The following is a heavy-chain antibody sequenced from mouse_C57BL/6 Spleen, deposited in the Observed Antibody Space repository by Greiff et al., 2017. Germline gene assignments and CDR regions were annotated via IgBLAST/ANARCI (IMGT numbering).Heavy chain of an antibody. D-gene: IGHD1-1*01. V-gene: IGHV1-54*01. CDR3: ARVTTVVAPFDY. CDR1: GYAFTNYL. J-gene: IGHJ2*01. Sequence: QVHVKQSGAELVRPGTSVKVSCKASGYAFTNYLIEWVKQRPGQGLEWIGVINPGSGGTNYNEKFKGKATLTADKSSSTAYMQLSSLTSEDSAVYFCARVTTVVAPFDYWGQGTTLTVSS. CDR2: INPGSGGT.